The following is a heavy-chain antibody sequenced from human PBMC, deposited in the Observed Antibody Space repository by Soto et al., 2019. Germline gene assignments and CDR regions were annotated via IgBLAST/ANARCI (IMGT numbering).Heavy chain of an antibody. CDR3: ARLLPPSYYSYYYYGMDV. V-gene: IGHV1-18*01. CDR2: ISAYNGNT. D-gene: IGHD2-15*01. J-gene: IGHJ6*02. CDR1: GYTFTSYG. Sequence: ASVKVSCKASGYTFTSYGISWVRQAPGQGLEWMGWISAYNGNTNYAQKLQGRVTMTTDTSTSTAYMELRSLRSDDTAVYYCARLLPPSYYSYYYYGMDVWGQGTMVTVSS.